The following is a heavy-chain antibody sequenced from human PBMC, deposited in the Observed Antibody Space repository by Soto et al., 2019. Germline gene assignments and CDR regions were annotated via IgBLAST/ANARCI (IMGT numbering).Heavy chain of an antibody. D-gene: IGHD3-3*01. Sequence: EVQLLESGGGLVQPGGSLRLSCAASGFTFSSYAMSWVRQAPGKGREWVSAISGSGVSTYYADSVKGRFTISRDNSKNTLYLQMHRLRAEDAAVYYCANLGQYYDFWSGADLDFDYWGQGTLVTVSS. CDR2: ISGSGVST. V-gene: IGHV3-23*01. CDR3: ANLGQYYDFWSGADLDFDY. J-gene: IGHJ4*02. CDR1: GFTFSSYA.